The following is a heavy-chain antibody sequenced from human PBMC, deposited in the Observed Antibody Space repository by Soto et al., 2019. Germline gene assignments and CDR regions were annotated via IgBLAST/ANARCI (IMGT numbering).Heavy chain of an antibody. CDR3: AAEKSADANWFDP. CDR1: GFTFTSSA. CDR2: IVVGSGNT. J-gene: IGHJ5*02. Sequence: QMPLVQSGPEVKKPGTSVKVSCKASGFTFTSSAVPWVRQARGQRLEWIGWIVVGSGNTNYAQKFQERVTITRDMSTSTAYMELSSLRSEDTAVYYCAAEKSADANWFDPWGQGTLVTVSS. V-gene: IGHV1-58*01. D-gene: IGHD2-2*01.